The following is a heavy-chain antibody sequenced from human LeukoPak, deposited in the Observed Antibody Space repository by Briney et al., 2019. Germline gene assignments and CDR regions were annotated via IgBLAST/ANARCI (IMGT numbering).Heavy chain of an antibody. J-gene: IGHJ4*02. CDR3: ARDSKAGIVATIPIY. D-gene: IGHD5-12*01. CDR2: INPSAGST. V-gene: IGHV1-46*01. CDR1: GYAFTSYY. Sequence: ASVKVSCKASGYAFTSYYMHWVRQAPGQGLEWMGIINPSAGSTTYAQKFQGRITMTRDTSTSTVYMELSSLRSEDTAVYYCARDSKAGIVATIPIYWGQGTLVTVSS.